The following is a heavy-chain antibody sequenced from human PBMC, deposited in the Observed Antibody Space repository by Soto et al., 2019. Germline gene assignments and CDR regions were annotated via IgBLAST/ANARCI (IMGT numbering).Heavy chain of an antibody. CDR2: MSYSGNT. J-gene: IGHJ6*03. D-gene: IGHD2-15*01. V-gene: IGHV4-59*02. CDR3: ARVLDSCTGGTCYSPYYYYMDV. CDR1: GASVSSYY. Sequence: QVQLQESGPGLVKPSETLSLTCTVSGASVSSYYWTWIRQPPGRGLDWIGFMSYSGNTNYNPSLKSRVPISGDTSKNQFSLSRRSVTAADTAVYYCARVLDSCTGGTCYSPYYYYMDVWGKGTTVTVSS.